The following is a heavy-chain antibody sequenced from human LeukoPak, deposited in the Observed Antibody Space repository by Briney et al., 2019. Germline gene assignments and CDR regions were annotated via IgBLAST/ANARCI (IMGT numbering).Heavy chain of an antibody. CDR1: GGSISSSNW. CDR3: ARALDYGSGSGTYYYYGMDV. J-gene: IGHJ6*02. Sequence: SETLSLTCAVSGGSISSSNWWSWVRPPPGKGLEWIGEIYHSGSTNYNPSLKSRVTISVDKSKNQFSLKLSSVTAADTAVYYCARALDYGSGSGTYYYYGMDVWGQGTTVTVSS. V-gene: IGHV4-4*02. D-gene: IGHD3-10*01. CDR2: IYHSGST.